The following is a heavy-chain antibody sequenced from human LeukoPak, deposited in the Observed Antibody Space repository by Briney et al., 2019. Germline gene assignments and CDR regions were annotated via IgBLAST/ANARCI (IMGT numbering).Heavy chain of an antibody. CDR1: GFTFSSYS. V-gene: IGHV3-21*01. Sequence: GGSLRLSCAASGFTFSSYSMNWVRQAPGKGLEWVSSISSSSSYIYYADSVKGRFTISRDNAKNSLYLQMNSLRAEDTAVYYCARDRDYYDSSGYDYWGQGTLVTVSS. CDR2: ISSSSSYI. J-gene: IGHJ4*02. CDR3: ARDRDYYDSSGYDY. D-gene: IGHD3-22*01.